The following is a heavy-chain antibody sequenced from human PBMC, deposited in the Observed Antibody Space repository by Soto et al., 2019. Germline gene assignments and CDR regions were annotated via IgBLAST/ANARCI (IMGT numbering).Heavy chain of an antibody. D-gene: IGHD1-26*01. Sequence: QVQLQESGPGLVKPSETLSLTCTVSGGSISSYYWSWIRQPPGKGLEWIGYIYYSGSTNYNPSLKRRVTISVDTSKHQFSLKLSSVTAADTAVYYCARRSASGSYPPYYYYGMDVWGQGTTVTVSS. CDR2: IYYSGST. CDR1: GGSISSYY. CDR3: ARRSASGSYPPYYYYGMDV. V-gene: IGHV4-59*08. J-gene: IGHJ6*02.